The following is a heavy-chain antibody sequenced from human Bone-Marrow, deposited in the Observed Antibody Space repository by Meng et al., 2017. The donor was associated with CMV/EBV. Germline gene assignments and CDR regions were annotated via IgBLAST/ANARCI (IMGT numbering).Heavy chain of an antibody. CDR2: INHSGST. D-gene: IGHD1-7*01. Sequence: GSLRPSCTVSGGSISSYYWSWIRQPPGKGLEWIGEINHSGSTNYNPSLKSRVTISVDTSKNQFSLKLSSVTAADTAVYYCARARYNWNLGAFDIWGQGTMVTVSS. CDR3: ARARYNWNLGAFDI. V-gene: IGHV4-34*01. CDR1: GGSISSYY. J-gene: IGHJ3*02.